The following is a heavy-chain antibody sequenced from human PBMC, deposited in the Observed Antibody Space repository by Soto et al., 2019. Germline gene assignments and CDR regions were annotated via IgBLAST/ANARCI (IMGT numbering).Heavy chain of an antibody. Sequence: QVQLQESGPGLVKPSETLSLTCTVSGDSMRNYYWSWIRQSPGKGLEWMAYIEYSGRTEVKPSLQSRVTVSSDTSKNQFSLTLNSVTAADTAIYYCARGRFGAYVDFWGQGTLVAVSS. CDR3: ARGRFGAYVDF. J-gene: IGHJ4*02. CDR1: GDSMRNYY. CDR2: IEYSGRT. V-gene: IGHV4-59*01. D-gene: IGHD3-10*01.